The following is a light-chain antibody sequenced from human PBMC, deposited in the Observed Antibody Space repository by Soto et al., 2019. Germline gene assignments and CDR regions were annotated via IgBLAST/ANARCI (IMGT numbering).Light chain of an antibody. CDR2: GTS. V-gene: IGKV3-20*01. CDR3: QQYGRSPDT. J-gene: IGKJ2*01. CDR1: QSVSNSY. Sequence: EIVLTQSPGTLSLSPGERATVSCRASQSVSNSYLAWYQQRPGQAPRLLMYGTSTRATGIPDRFSGGGSGTDFTLTISRLEPADFAVYYCQQYGRSPDTFGQGTKLEIK.